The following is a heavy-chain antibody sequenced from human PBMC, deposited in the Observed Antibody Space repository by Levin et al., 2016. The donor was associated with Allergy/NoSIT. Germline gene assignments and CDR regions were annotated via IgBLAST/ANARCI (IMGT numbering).Heavy chain of an antibody. V-gene: IGHV1-69*10. Sequence: SVKVSCKASGYTFTSYYMHWVRQAPGQGLEWMGGIIPIFGIANYAQKFQGRVTITADKSTSTAYMELSSLRSEDTAVYYCARVREETVTRRAAHYFDYWGQGTLVTVSS. CDR3: ARVREETVTRRAAHYFDY. J-gene: IGHJ4*02. CDR1: GYTFTSYY. CDR2: IIPIFGIA. D-gene: IGHD4-11*01.